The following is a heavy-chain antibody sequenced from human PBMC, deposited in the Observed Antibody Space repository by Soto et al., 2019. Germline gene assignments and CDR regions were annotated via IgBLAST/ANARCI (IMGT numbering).Heavy chain of an antibody. V-gene: IGHV4-59*01. CDR3: ARDNGYSYGYTLDH. D-gene: IGHD5-18*01. Sequence: SQTLCHTCTVSRGSLSSYYWTWTRQPPGKGLEWIGYIYYSGSTNYNPSLKSRVTISVDTSKNQFSLKLSSVTAADTAVYYCARDNGYSYGYTLDHWGQGTLVTVS. J-gene: IGHJ4*02. CDR2: IYYSGST. CDR1: RGSLSSYY.